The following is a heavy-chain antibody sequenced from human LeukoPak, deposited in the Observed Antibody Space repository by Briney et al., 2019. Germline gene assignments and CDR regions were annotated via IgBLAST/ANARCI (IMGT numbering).Heavy chain of an antibody. CDR2: IIPIFGTA. CDR3: ARDPYGDYREGWFDP. D-gene: IGHD4-17*01. V-gene: IGHV1-69*13. Sequence: SVKVSCNASGGTFSSYAISWVRQAPGQGLEWMGGIIPIFGTANYAQKFQGRVTITADESTSTAYMELSSLRSEDTAVYYCARDPYGDYREGWFDPWGQGTLVTVSS. J-gene: IGHJ5*02. CDR1: GGTFSSYA.